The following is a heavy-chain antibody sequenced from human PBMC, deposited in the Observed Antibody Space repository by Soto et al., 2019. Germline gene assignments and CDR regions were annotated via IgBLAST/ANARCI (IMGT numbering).Heavy chain of an antibody. Sequence: GESLKISCKGSGYNFATYWFGWVRQMPGKGLEWMGIIYPHDSDTRYSPSFQGQVTISADKSISTAYLQWSSLKASDTAIYYCARRLDNTLDFWGQGTLVTVSS. J-gene: IGHJ4*02. D-gene: IGHD1-20*01. CDR2: IYPHDSDT. V-gene: IGHV5-51*01. CDR1: GYNFATYW. CDR3: ARRLDNTLDF.